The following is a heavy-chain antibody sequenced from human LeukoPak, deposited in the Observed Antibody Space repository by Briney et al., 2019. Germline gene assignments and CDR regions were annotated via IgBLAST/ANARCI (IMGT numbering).Heavy chain of an antibody. CDR3: VRQQTPHGNFDY. J-gene: IGHJ4*02. D-gene: IGHD1-26*01. Sequence: GGSLRLSCATSGFTFSSYAMHWVRQATGKGLEWVSAIGAAGDTFYPGSVKGRFTISRENAKNSLSLQMNSLRAEDTAVYYCVRQQTPHGNFDYWGQGTLVTVSS. CDR1: GFTFSSYA. V-gene: IGHV3-13*01. CDR2: IGAAGDT.